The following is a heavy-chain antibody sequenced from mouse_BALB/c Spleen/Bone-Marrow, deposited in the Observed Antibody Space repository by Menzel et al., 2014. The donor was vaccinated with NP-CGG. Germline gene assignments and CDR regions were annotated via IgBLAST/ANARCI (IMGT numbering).Heavy chain of an antibody. Sequence: EVKLVESGAELVKPGASVKLSCTASGFNVKDTYMHWVKQRPEQGLEWIGRIDPANGNTKYDPKFQGKATITADTSSNTDYLQLSSLKSEGTAVYYCARGYDGFAYWGHGSLVTVSA. CDR3: ARGYDGFAY. V-gene: IGHV14-3*02. CDR2: IDPANGNT. CDR1: GFNVKDTY. J-gene: IGHJ3*01. D-gene: IGHD2-2*01.